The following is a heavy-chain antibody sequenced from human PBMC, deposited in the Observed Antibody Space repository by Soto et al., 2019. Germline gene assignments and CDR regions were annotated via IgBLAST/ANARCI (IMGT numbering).Heavy chain of an antibody. CDR1: GYTFSIYA. D-gene: IGHD3-10*01. CDR2: INAGNGNT. Sequence: ASVKVSCKASGYTFSIYAMHWVRQAPGQGLEWMGWINAGNGNTKYSKKFEGRVTITRDTSAGTGYMELSSLRSEDTAVYYCARAIYYGSGLGDYWGQGTLVTVSS. CDR3: ARAIYYGSGLGDY. J-gene: IGHJ4*01. V-gene: IGHV1-3*01.